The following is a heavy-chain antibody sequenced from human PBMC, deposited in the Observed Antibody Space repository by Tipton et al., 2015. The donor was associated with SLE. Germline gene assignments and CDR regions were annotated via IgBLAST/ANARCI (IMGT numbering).Heavy chain of an antibody. CDR3: ARPVTWGFGELPYSSDAFDI. Sequence: SLRLSCAASGFTFSSYAMHWVRQAPGKGLEWVAVISYDGSNKYHADSVKGRFTISRDNSKNTLYLQVNSLRAEDTAVYYCARPVTWGFGELPYSSDAFDIWGQGTMVTVSS. D-gene: IGHD3-10*01. CDR2: ISYDGSNK. CDR1: GFTFSSYA. V-gene: IGHV3-30-3*01. J-gene: IGHJ3*02.